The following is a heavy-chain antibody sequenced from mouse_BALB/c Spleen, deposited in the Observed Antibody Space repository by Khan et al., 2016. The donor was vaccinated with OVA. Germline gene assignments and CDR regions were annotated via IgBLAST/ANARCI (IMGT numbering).Heavy chain of an antibody. V-gene: IGHV2-6-1*01. CDR2: MWGDGST. CDR3: ARQPYYHYNVMDY. Sequence: VQLKQSGPGLVAPSQSLSLTCTISGFSLANYGVHWVRQPPGKGLEWLVLMWGDGSTYYNSVLKSRLTVSTDNSRSQVFLNMNRLHTDDTAMYFCARQPYYHYNVMDYWGQGTSVTVSS. J-gene: IGHJ4*01. CDR1: GFSLANYG. D-gene: IGHD2-10*01.